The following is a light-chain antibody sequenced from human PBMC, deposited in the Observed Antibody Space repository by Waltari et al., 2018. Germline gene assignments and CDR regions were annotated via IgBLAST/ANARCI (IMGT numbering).Light chain of an antibody. V-gene: IGLV3-1*01. J-gene: IGLJ2*01. CDR2: EDE. CDR1: ALGNKY. Sequence: SFALTQAPSLSVSPGQTATIACSGDALGNKYVCWYQQKPGQSPVLDIFEDEKRPSGIPARFSASNSGNTALLTITGVQALDEAAYYCPTWDTNTVVFGGGTKLTVL. CDR3: PTWDTNTVV.